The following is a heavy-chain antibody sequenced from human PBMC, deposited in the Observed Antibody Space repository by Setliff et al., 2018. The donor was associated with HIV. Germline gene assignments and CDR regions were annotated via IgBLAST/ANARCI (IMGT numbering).Heavy chain of an antibody. CDR2: IKSKTDGGTT. CDR1: GFTFKNAW. V-gene: IGHV3-15*01. D-gene: IGHD2-21*01. Sequence: GGSLRLSCAASGFTFKNAWMNWVRQAPGKGLEWIGRIKSKTDGGTTDYAAPVKGRFTISRDDSKSTLYLQLTTLRTEDTGFYFCTTDNGPSYSMDIWGQGTTVTVSS. CDR3: TTDNGPSYSMDI. J-gene: IGHJ6*02.